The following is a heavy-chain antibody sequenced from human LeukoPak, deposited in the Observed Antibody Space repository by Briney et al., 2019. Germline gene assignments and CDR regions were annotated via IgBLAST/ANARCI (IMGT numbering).Heavy chain of an antibody. CDR2: IYSGGTT. CDR3: AREAAPFV. Sequence: GGSLRLSCAASGFTVSTNYMSWVRQAPGKGLEWVSVIYSGGTTNYAGSAKGRFTISRDNAKNSLYLQMNSLRDEDTAVYYCAREAAPFVWGQGTLVTVSS. J-gene: IGHJ4*02. CDR1: GFTVSTNY. V-gene: IGHV3-53*01. D-gene: IGHD3-16*02.